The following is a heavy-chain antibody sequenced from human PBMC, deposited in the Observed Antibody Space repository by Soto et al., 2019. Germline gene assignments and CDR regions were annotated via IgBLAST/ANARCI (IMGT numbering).Heavy chain of an antibody. J-gene: IGHJ6*03. CDR2: IIPILGIA. V-gene: IGHV1-69*02. D-gene: IGHD6-6*01. Sequence: SVKVSCKASGGTFSSYTISWVRQAPGQGLEWMGRIIPILGIANYAQKFQGRVTITADKSTSTAYMELSSLRSEDTAVYYCARDTGRYSSSSPDYYYYYYMDVWGKGTTVTVSS. CDR1: GGTFSSYT. CDR3: ARDTGRYSSSSPDYYYYYYMDV.